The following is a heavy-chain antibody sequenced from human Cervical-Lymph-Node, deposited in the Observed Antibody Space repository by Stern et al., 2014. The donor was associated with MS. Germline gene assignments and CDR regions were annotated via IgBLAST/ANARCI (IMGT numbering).Heavy chain of an antibody. CDR2: IYYSGRT. D-gene: IGHD5-12*01. J-gene: IGHJ4*02. CDR1: GGSIRSSSYY. CDR3: AAADRVRDVFDD. Sequence: QVQLQESGPGLVKPSETLSLTCTVSGGSIRSSSYYWGWIRQPPGKGLEWIGSIYYSGRTYYKPSLKSRVTISVIYTTKHQFYLKVASVTAADTAVYYGAAADRVRDVFDDWGQGTLVTVSS. V-gene: IGHV4-39*01.